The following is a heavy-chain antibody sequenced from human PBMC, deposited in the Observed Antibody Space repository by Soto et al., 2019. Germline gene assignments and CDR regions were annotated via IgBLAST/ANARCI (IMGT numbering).Heavy chain of an antibody. CDR3: AKARYSGYDVRSYYFDY. J-gene: IGHJ4*02. CDR1: GFTFSSYG. D-gene: IGHD5-12*01. Sequence: GGSLRLSCAASGFTFSSYGMHWVRQAPGKGLEWVADISYDEINKYYADSVKGRFTISRDNSKNTLYLQMNSLRPEDTAVYYCAKARYSGYDVRSYYFDYWGQGTLVTVSS. CDR2: ISYDEINK. V-gene: IGHV3-30*18.